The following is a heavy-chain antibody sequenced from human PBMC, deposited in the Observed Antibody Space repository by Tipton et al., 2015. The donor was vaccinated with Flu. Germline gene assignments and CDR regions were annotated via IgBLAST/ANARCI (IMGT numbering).Heavy chain of an antibody. J-gene: IGHJ4*02. CDR1: GYTFNTYG. CDR3: ARDMPQGVVVIPPAKRFDH. Sequence: QLVQSGGEVKKPGASVKVSCKTSGYTFNTYGISWVQQAPGQGLEWMGWISPYTDNSNYAQKFRGRVTMTTDTSTTTAYLEMRNLRLDDTAVYYCARDMPQGVVVIPPAKRFDHWGQGTLVSVSS. CDR2: ISPYTDNS. D-gene: IGHD3-16*02. V-gene: IGHV1-18*01.